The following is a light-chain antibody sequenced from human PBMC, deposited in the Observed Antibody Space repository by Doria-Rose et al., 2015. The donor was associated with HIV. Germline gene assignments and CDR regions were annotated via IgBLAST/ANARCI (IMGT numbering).Light chain of an antibody. CDR2: WAS. J-gene: IGKJ3*01. CDR1: QSLLYTSKNH. V-gene: IGKV4-1*01. Sequence: DIRMTQSPESLGMSLGERATLNCKSNQSLLYTSKNHLAWYQQKPGQPPKLLIYWASTRQSGVPARFSGSGSGTDFTLTISSLEAEDVAVYYCQQYYDTPSFGPGTTVDIK. CDR3: QQYYDTPS.